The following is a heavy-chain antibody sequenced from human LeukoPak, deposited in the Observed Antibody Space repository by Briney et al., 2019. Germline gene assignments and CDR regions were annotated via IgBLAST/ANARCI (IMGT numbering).Heavy chain of an antibody. V-gene: IGHV4-4*02. CDR1: GGSISGGKW. CDR2: IYHIGNT. J-gene: IGHJ4*02. Sequence: QSSETLSLTCAVSGGSISGGKWWSWVRQPPGKGLEWIGEIYHIGNTNYNPSLKSRVTISVDKSKNQFSPKLSSVTAADTAVYYCARVLGSGWYWLDWGQGTLVTVSS. D-gene: IGHD6-19*01. CDR3: ARVLGSGWYWLD.